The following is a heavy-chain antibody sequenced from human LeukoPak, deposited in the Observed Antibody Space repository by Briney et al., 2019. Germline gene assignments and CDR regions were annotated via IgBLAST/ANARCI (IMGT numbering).Heavy chain of an antibody. CDR3: ARVFCSGGSCYHTPYLDS. D-gene: IGHD2-15*01. CDR2: ISSSSGST. Sequence: ASVTVSCKASGYSFTSYYMHWVRQAPGQGLEWMGIISSSSGSTTYAQKFQGRVSMTRDTSTSTVYMELSSLRSEDTAVYYCARVFCSGGSCYHTPYLDSWGQGTPVTVSS. CDR1: GYSFTSYY. J-gene: IGHJ4*02. V-gene: IGHV1-46*01.